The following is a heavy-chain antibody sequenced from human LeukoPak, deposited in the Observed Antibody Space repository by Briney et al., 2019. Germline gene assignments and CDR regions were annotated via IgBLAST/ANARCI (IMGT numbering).Heavy chain of an antibody. CDR1: GFTFSSYA. D-gene: IGHD1-26*01. Sequence: GGSLRLSCAASGFTFSSYAMSWVRQAPGKGLEWVSAISGSGGSTYCADSVKGRFTISRDNSKNTLYLQMNSLRAEDTAVYYCAKSLTRLTWELLCYFDYWGQGTLVIVSS. V-gene: IGHV3-23*01. CDR3: AKSLTRLTWELLCYFDY. J-gene: IGHJ4*02. CDR2: ISGSGGST.